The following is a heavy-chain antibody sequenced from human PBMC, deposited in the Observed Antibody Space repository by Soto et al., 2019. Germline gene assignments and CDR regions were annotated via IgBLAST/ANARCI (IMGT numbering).Heavy chain of an antibody. CDR2: ISGSGGST. J-gene: IGHJ6*02. V-gene: IGHV3-23*01. Sequence: EVQLLESGGGLVQPGGSLRLSCAASGFTFSSYAMSWVRQAPGKGLEWVSAISGSGGSTYYADSVKGRFTISRDNSKNTLYLQMNSLRAEDTAVYYCAKDRSPYYDILTGYATYGMDVWGQGTTATVSS. CDR1: GFTFSSYA. CDR3: AKDRSPYYDILTGYATYGMDV. D-gene: IGHD3-9*01.